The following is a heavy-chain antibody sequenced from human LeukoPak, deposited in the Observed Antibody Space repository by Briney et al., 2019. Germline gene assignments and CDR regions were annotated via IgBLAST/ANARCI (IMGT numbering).Heavy chain of an antibody. J-gene: IGHJ4*02. CDR3: ARAWYGGATFDN. V-gene: IGHV3-74*01. CDR2: VNSDGTNT. D-gene: IGHD1-26*01. CDR1: GFTFSTYW. Sequence: GGSLRLSCAASGFTFSTYWMHWVRQAPGKGLVWVSRVNSDGTNTDYADSVRGRFTISRDNAKTSLYLQMNSLRAEDTAMYYCARAWYGGATFDNWGQGTLVTVSS.